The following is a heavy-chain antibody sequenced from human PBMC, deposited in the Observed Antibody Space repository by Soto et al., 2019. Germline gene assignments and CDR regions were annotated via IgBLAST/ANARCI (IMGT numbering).Heavy chain of an antibody. CDR2: IKSKTAGVTT. CDR1: GFTFSNDW. Sequence: GGSLRLSCAASGFTFSNDWMNWVRQAPGKGLEWVGRIKSKTAGVTTNYAAPVKGRFTISRDDSKNTLYLQMNSLKTEDTAVYYCTTAAGAGSYCLGYWGQGTLVTVSS. CDR3: TTAAGAGSYCLGY. V-gene: IGHV3-15*07. J-gene: IGHJ4*02. D-gene: IGHD6-19*01.